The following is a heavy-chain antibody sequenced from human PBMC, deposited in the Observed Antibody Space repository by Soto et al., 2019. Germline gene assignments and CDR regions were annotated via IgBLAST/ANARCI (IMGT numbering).Heavy chain of an antibody. J-gene: IGHJ4*02. CDR3: ARIAVAGPPPFDY. CDR2: ISSSSSYI. D-gene: IGHD6-19*01. V-gene: IGHV3-21*01. Sequence: GGSLRLSCAASGFTFSSYSMNWVRQAPGKGLEWVSSISSSSSYIYYADSVKGRFTISRDNAKNSLYLQMNSLRAEDTAVYYCARIAVAGPPPFDYWGQGTLVTVSS. CDR1: GFTFSSYS.